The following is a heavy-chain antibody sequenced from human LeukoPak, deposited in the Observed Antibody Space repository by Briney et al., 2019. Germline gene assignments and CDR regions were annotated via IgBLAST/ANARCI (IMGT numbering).Heavy chain of an antibody. Sequence: PGGSLRLSCAASGFTFSSYSMNWVRQAPGKGLEWVSSISSSSSYIYYADSVKGRFTISRDNAKNSLYLQMNSLRAEDTAVYYCAREDTAMVINYFDYWGQGTLVTVSS. CDR3: AREDTAMVINYFDY. CDR1: GFTFSSYS. D-gene: IGHD5-18*01. V-gene: IGHV3-21*01. J-gene: IGHJ4*02. CDR2: ISSSSSYI.